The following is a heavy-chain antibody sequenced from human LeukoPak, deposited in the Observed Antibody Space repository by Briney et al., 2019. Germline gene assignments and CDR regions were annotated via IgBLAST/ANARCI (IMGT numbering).Heavy chain of an antibody. Sequence: SETLSLTCTVSGGSISSYYWSWIRQPPGKGLEWIGYIYYSGSTNYNPSLKSRVTISVDTSKNQFSLKLSSVTAADTAVYYCARGDPLAEYGMDVWGQGTTVTVSS. CDR3: ARGDPLAEYGMDV. CDR1: GGSISSYY. CDR2: IYYSGST. J-gene: IGHJ6*02. V-gene: IGHV4-59*01.